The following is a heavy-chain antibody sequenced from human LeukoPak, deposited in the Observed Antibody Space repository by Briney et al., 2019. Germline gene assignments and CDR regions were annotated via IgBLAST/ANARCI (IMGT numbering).Heavy chain of an antibody. J-gene: IGHJ6*02. Sequence: GESLKISCKGCGYSFTSYWIGWVRQIPGKGLEWRGIIYPGDSDTKYSPSLRGQVTISADKSISTAYLKWSSLKASDTAMYYCARVYCSGGSCYSLDYGMDVWGQGTTVTVSS. CDR2: IYPGDSDT. CDR1: GYSFTSYW. D-gene: IGHD2-15*01. CDR3: ARVYCSGGSCYSLDYGMDV. V-gene: IGHV5-51*01.